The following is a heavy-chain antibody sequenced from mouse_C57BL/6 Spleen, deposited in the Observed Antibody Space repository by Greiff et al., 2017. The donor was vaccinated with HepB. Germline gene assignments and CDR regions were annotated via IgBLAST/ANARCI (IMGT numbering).Heavy chain of an antibody. Sequence: EVQLQQSGPELVKPGASVKIPCKASGYTFTDYNMDWVKQSHGKSLEWIGDINPNNGGTIYNQKFTGKATLTVDKSSSTAYMELRSLTSEDTAVYYCAREMSDGYYVFDYWGQGTTLTVSA. V-gene: IGHV1-18*01. D-gene: IGHD2-3*01. CDR3: AREMSDGYYVFDY. J-gene: IGHJ2*01. CDR2: INPNNGGT. CDR1: GYTFTDYN.